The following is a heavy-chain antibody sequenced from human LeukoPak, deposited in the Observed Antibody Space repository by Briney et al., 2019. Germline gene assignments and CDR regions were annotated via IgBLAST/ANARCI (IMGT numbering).Heavy chain of an antibody. V-gene: IGHV3-23*01. J-gene: IGHJ4*02. CDR3: AKDPIYLSRIVGATHLDY. CDR1: GLTFSSYA. Sequence: PGGSLRLSCAASGLTFSSYAMSWVRQAPGKGLEWVSTMSSSGGYTYYADSVKGRFTISRDNSKNTLYLQMNSLRAEDTAVYYCAKDPIYLSRIVGATHLDYWGQGTLVTVSS. D-gene: IGHD1-26*01. CDR2: MSSSGGYT.